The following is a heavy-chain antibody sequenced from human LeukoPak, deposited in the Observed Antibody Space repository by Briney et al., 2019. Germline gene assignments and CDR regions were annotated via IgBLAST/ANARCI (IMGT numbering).Heavy chain of an antibody. CDR2: IYYSGST. Sequence: SETLSLTCTVSGGSVSSGSNYWSWIRQPPGKRLEWIGYIYYSGSTNYNPSLNSRVTISLDTSKNQFSLKLSSVTAADTAVYYCARGKVGAFDIWGQGTMVTVSS. J-gene: IGHJ3*02. V-gene: IGHV4-61*01. CDR3: ARGKVGAFDI. D-gene: IGHD3-10*01. CDR1: GGSVSSGSNY.